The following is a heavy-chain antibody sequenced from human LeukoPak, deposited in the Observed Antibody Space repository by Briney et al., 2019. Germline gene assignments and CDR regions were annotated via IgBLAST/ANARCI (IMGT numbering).Heavy chain of an antibody. D-gene: IGHD2-15*01. Sequence: PGGSLRLSCAASGFTFSSYGMHWFRQAPGKGLEWVAFIRYDGSNKYYADSVKGRFTISRDNSKNTLYLQMNSLRAEDTAVYYCAKDTGYCSGGSCDVFWLLDYWGQGTLVTVSS. CDR2: IRYDGSNK. J-gene: IGHJ4*02. V-gene: IGHV3-30*02. CDR3: AKDTGYCSGGSCDVFWLLDY. CDR1: GFTFSSYG.